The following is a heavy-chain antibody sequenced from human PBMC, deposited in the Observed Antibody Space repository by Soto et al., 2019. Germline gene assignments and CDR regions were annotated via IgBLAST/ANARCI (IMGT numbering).Heavy chain of an antibody. Sequence: QVQLVQSGAEVKKPGSSVKGSCKASGGTFSSYAISWVRQAHGQGLEWMGGIIPIFGTANYTQKFQGRVTITAVESTSTGYMELSSLRSDDTAVYYCALHAGMVYAIRLQHYGMDVWGQWTTVTVSS. J-gene: IGHJ6*02. D-gene: IGHD2-8*01. CDR1: GGTFSSYA. CDR2: IIPIFGTA. V-gene: IGHV1-69*01. CDR3: ALHAGMVYAIRLQHYGMDV.